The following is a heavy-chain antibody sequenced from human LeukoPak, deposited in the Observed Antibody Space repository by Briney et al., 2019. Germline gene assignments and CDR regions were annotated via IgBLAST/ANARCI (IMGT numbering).Heavy chain of an antibody. CDR2: IYYSGST. Sequence: PSETLSLTCTVSGGSISSYYWSWIRQPPGKGLEWIGYIYYSGSTNYNPSLKSRVTISVDTSKNQFSLKLSSVTAADTAVYYCARVKLGGAPGAFDIWGQGTMVTVSS. CDR1: GGSISSYY. V-gene: IGHV4-59*01. CDR3: ARVKLGGAPGAFDI. J-gene: IGHJ3*02. D-gene: IGHD1-26*01.